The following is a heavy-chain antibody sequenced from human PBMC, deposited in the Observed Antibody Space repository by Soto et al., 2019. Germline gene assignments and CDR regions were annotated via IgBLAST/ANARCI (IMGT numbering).Heavy chain of an antibody. CDR1: GYTFTNYG. D-gene: IGHD3-3*01. CDR3: ARTARWEVLRQASAF. CDR2: ISTYSTQT. V-gene: IGHV1-18*01. Sequence: GASVKVSCKASGYTFTNYGFSWLRQAPGQGLEWMGWISTYSTQTKYAQRFQGRVTMTTDTSTTTAYMELRSLRSDDTAMYFCARTARWEVLRQASAFWGQGTMVTVSS. J-gene: IGHJ4*02.